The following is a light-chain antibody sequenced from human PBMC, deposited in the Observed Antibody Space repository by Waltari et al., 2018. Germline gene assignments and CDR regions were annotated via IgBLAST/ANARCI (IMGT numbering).Light chain of an antibody. J-gene: IGLJ2*01. Sequence: QSALTQPASVSGSPGRPTTTSCPGPRTDVGAFTYLSWYQQHPGQAPKLIIYEVSNRPSGVSNRFSGSKSRNTASLTISGLQAEDEADYYCNSYTNRVTVVFGGGTKLTVL. V-gene: IGLV2-14*01. CDR1: RTDVGAFTY. CDR3: NSYTNRVTVV. CDR2: EVS.